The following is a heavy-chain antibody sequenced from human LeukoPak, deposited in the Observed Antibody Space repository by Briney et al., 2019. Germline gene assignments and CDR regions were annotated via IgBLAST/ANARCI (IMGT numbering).Heavy chain of an antibody. D-gene: IGHD3-3*01. V-gene: IGHV1-69*02. J-gene: IGHJ4*02. Sequence: SVKVSCKASGGTFSSYTISWVRQAPGQGLEWMGRIIPILGIANYAQKFQGRVTITADKSTSTAYMELSSLRSEDTAVYYCARAPYDFWSGYLYYFDYWGQGTLVTASS. CDR1: GGTFSSYT. CDR2: IIPILGIA. CDR3: ARAPYDFWSGYLYYFDY.